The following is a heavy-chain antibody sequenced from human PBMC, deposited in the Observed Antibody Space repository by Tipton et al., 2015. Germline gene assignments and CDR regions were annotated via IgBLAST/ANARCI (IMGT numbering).Heavy chain of an antibody. V-gene: IGHV3-9*01. D-gene: IGHD3-16*01. CDR3: AIWGYTLGLDS. J-gene: IGHJ5*01. Sequence: SLRLSCTASGFTFGGYVLYWARQPPGKGLEWVSGISWNSDYIDYADSVKGRFTISRDNATNCLYLQLNSLGPEDTALYYCAIWGYTLGLDSWGQGTLVTVSS. CDR2: ISWNSDYI. CDR1: GFTFGGYV.